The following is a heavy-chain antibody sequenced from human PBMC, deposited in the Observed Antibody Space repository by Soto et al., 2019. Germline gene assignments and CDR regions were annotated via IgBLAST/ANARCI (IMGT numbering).Heavy chain of an antibody. V-gene: IGHV4-59*08. J-gene: IGHJ5*02. D-gene: IGHD6-13*01. CDR2: IYYSGST. CDR1: GGSIGLYY. CDR3: ARAKAPLYSSSWYWFDP. Sequence: SETLSLTCTVSGGSIGLYYWSWVRQPPGKGLEWIGYIYYSGSTNYNPSLKSRVTISVDTSKNQFSLKLSSVTAADTAVYYCARAKAPLYSSSWYWFDPWGQGTLVTVS.